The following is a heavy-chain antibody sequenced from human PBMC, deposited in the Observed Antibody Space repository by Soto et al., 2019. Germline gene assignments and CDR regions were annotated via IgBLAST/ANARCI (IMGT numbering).Heavy chain of an antibody. Sequence: ASVKVSCKASGYTFTSSGISWGRQAPGQGLEWMGWISTDNGNTKYAQHLQGRVSMTTDTSTSTAYMDLRSLRSEDTAVYYCAMPVYYVSSEVLVFYYYYGMDVWGQGTTVTVSS. J-gene: IGHJ6*02. CDR1: GYTFTSSG. D-gene: IGHD3-22*01. CDR2: ISTDNGNT. CDR3: AMPVYYVSSEVLVFYYYYGMDV. V-gene: IGHV1-18*01.